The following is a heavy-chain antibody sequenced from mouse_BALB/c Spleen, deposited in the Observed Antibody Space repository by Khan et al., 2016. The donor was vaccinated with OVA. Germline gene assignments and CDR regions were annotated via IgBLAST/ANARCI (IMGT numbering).Heavy chain of an antibody. CDR2: IDPANGNT. J-gene: IGHJ2*01. Sequence: EVELVESGAELVKPGASVKLSCTASGFNIKDTYMHWVKQRPEQGLEWIGRIDPANGNTKYDPKFQGKATIKADTYSNTAYLQLSSLTSEDTAFYYCARINAWGQGTTLTVSS. CDR3: ARINA. CDR1: GFNIKDTY. V-gene: IGHV14-3*02.